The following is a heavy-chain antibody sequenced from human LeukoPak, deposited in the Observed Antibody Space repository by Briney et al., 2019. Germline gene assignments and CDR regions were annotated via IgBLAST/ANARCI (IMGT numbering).Heavy chain of an antibody. CDR3: ARERTMVRGVLGY. CDR1: GFTFSSYA. CDR2: ISYDGSNK. D-gene: IGHD3-10*01. J-gene: IGHJ4*02. Sequence: PGRSLRLSCAASGFTFSSYAMHWARQAPGKGLEWVAVISYDGSNKYYADSVKGRFTISRDNSKNTLYLQMNSLRAEDTAVYYCARERTMVRGVLGYWGQGTLVTVSS. V-gene: IGHV3-30*04.